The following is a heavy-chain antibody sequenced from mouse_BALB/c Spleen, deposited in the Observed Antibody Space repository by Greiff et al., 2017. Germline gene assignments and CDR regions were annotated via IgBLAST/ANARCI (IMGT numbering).Heavy chain of an antibody. CDR3: ARARSYWYFDV. V-gene: IGHV5-6-5*01. CDR1: GFTFSSYA. J-gene: IGHJ1*01. Sequence: EVQLMESGGGLVKPGGSLKLSCAASGFTFSSYAMSWVRQTPEKRLEWVASISSGGSTYYPDSVKGRFTISRDNARNILYLQMSSLRSEDTAMYYCARARSYWYFDVWGAGTTVTVSS. CDR2: ISSGGST.